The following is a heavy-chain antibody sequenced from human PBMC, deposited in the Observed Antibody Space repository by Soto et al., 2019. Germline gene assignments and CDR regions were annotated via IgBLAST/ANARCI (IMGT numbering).Heavy chain of an antibody. V-gene: IGHV3-30-3*01. Sequence: GGSLRLSCAASGFTFSRYAIHWVRQAPGKGLEWVAVISHDGSNKYYADSVKGRFTISRDNSKNTLYLQMNNLRAEDTAVYYCARDPLTFGGIIVNYYFDYWGQGTLVTVSS. CDR2: ISHDGSNK. CDR3: ARDPLTFGGIIVNYYFDY. CDR1: GFTFSRYA. J-gene: IGHJ4*02. D-gene: IGHD3-16*02.